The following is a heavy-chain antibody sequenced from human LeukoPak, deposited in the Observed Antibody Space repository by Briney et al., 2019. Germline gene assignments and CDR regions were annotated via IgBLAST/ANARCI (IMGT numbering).Heavy chain of an antibody. CDR1: GGSISSSNYY. D-gene: IGHD6-19*01. J-gene: IGHJ5*02. V-gene: IGHV4-39*01. CDR2: IYYSGNT. CDR3: ARRRAGRDWFDP. Sequence: PSEALSLTCAVSGGSISSSNYYWGWIRQPPGQELEWIGSIYYSGNTYYNPSLKSRVTISVDTSKNQFSLKLSSVTATDTAVYYCARRRAGRDWFDPWGQGTLVTVSS.